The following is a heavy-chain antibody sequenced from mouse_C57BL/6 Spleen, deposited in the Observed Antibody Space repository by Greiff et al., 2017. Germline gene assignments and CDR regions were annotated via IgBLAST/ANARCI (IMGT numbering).Heavy chain of an antibody. CDR3: ARDDYDYDLDYAMDY. D-gene: IGHD2-4*01. Sequence: EVQRVESGPGLVKPSQSLSLTCSVTGYSITSGYYWNWIRQFPGNKLEWMGYISYDGSNNYNPSLKNRITITRDTSKNQFFLKLNSVTTEDTATYYCARDDYDYDLDYAMDYWGQGTSVTVSS. J-gene: IGHJ4*01. V-gene: IGHV3-6*01. CDR1: GYSITSGYY. CDR2: ISYDGSN.